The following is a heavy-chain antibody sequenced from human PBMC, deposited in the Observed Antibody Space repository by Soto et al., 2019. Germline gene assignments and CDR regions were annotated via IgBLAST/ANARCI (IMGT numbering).Heavy chain of an antibody. V-gene: IGHV3-74*01. CDR3: ARDAVQSGGLWVYYYYGMDV. CDR1: GFTFSSYW. D-gene: IGHD1-1*01. CDR2: INSDGSST. J-gene: IGHJ6*02. Sequence: PGGSLRLSCAASGFTFSSYWMHWFRQAPGKGLVWVSRINSDGSSTSYADSVKGRFTISRDNAKNTLYLQMNSLRAEDTAVYYCARDAVQSGGLWVYYYYGMDVWGQGTTVTVSS.